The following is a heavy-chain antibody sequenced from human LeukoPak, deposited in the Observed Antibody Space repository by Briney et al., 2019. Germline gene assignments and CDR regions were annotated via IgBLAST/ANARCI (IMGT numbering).Heavy chain of an antibody. Sequence: SETLSFTCTVYGGSFSGYSWTWIRQPPGKGLEWIGEISDRGRTTYDPSLKSRVTISVDTAKNQFPLNLSSVTAADTGVYYCARGGWYRFFDYWGRGTLVTVSS. J-gene: IGHJ4*02. CDR3: ARGGWYRFFDY. CDR1: GGSFSGYS. D-gene: IGHD6-19*01. CDR2: ISDRGRT. V-gene: IGHV4-34*01.